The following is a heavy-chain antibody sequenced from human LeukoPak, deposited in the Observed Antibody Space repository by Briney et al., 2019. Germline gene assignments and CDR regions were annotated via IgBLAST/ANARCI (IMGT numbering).Heavy chain of an antibody. D-gene: IGHD6-13*01. CDR1: GGSISSGGYY. CDR3: ARAGIAAAGRGDTAFDI. V-gene: IGHV4-30-2*01. J-gene: IGHJ3*02. CDR2: IYHSGST. Sequence: KPSETLSLTCTVSGGSISSGGYYWSWIRQPPGKGLEWIGYIYHSGSTYYNPSLKSRVTISVDRSKNQFSLKLSSVTAADTAVYYCARAGIAAAGRGDTAFDIWGQGTMVTVSS.